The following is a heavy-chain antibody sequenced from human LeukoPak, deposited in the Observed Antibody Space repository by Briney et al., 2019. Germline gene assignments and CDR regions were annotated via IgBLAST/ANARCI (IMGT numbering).Heavy chain of an antibody. CDR2: IYYSGST. J-gene: IGHJ4*02. D-gene: IGHD6-6*01. CDR3: ARFSSFSYYCGY. CDR1: GGPISSSSYY. Sequence: PSETLSLPCTVSGGPISSSSYYWGWIRQPPGKGLEWIGSIYYSGSTYYNPSLKSRGTISVDTSKNQFSLKLSSVPGADTAVYCCARFSSFSYYCGYWGRGTLVTVSS. V-gene: IGHV4-39*01.